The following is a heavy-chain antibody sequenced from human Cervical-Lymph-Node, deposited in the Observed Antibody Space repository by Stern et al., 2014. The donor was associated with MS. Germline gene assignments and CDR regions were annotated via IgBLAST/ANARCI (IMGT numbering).Heavy chain of an antibody. CDR2: INTYTGAP. CDR1: GYSFISYP. V-gene: IGHV7-4-1*02. CDR3: ARDDSALDI. D-gene: IGHD2-21*02. J-gene: IGHJ3*02. Sequence: VQLVESGSELPKPGASVKVSCKASGYSFISYPVDWGRQAPGPGLEWMGWINTYTGAPKYAQDFPGRFVFYLDTSASTACLPIIDPQTDDTAIYYCARDDSALDIWGPGTMVTVSS.